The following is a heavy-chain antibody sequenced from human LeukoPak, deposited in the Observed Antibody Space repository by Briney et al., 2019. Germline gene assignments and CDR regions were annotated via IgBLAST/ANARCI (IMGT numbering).Heavy chain of an antibody. CDR3: AREWDYDILTGYVTHFDY. V-gene: IGHV1-2*02. CDR2: INPNSGGT. CDR1: GYTFTGYY. Sequence: VASVKVSCKASGYTFTGYYMHWVRQAPGQGLEWMGWINPNSGGTNYAQKFQGRVTMTRDTSISTAYMELSRLRSDDTAVYYCAREWDYDILTGYVTHFDYWGQGTLVTVSS. D-gene: IGHD3-9*01. J-gene: IGHJ4*02.